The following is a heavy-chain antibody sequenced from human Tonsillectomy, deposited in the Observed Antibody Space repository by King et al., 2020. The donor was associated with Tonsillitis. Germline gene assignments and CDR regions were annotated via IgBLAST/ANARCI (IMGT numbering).Heavy chain of an antibody. CDR1: GYTFTSYD. Sequence: VQLVQSGAEVKKPGASVKVSCKASGYTFTSYDINWVRQATGQGLEWMGWMNPNSGNTGYAQKFQGRVSMTRNSSISTAYMELSSLRSEDTAVYYCARGHTTMVTRGYYYYGLDVWGQGTTVTVPS. CDR3: ARGHTTMVTRGYYYYGLDV. CDR2: MNPNSGNT. J-gene: IGHJ6*02. V-gene: IGHV1-8*01. D-gene: IGHD5-18*01.